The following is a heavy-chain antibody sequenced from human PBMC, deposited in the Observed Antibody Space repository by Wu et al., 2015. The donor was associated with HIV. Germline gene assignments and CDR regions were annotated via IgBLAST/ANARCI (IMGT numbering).Heavy chain of an antibody. J-gene: IGHJ5*02. D-gene: IGHD6-19*01. Sequence: QVQLVQSGAEVKKPGASVKVSCKVSGYTLTELSMHWVRQAPGKGLEWMGGFDPEDGETIYAQKFQGRVTMTEDTSTDTAYMELSSLRSEDTAVYYCATRTPQWRSAKNPSLNWFDPWGQGTLVTVSS. CDR2: FDPEDGET. CDR3: ATRTPQWRSAKNPSLNWFDP. V-gene: IGHV1-24*01. CDR1: GYTLTELS.